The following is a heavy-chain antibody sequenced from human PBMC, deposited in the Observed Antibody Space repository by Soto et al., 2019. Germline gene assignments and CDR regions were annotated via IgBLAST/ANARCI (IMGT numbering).Heavy chain of an antibody. D-gene: IGHD3-22*01. J-gene: IGHJ4*02. CDR3: ARDQYYYDSSGYYYFDY. CDR1: GCTFTSYA. V-gene: IGHV1-3*01. CDR2: INAGNGNT. Sequence: ASVKVSCKASGCTFTSYAMHWVRQAPGQRLEWMGWINAGNGNTKYSQKFQGRVTITRDTSASTAYMELSSLRSEDTAVYYCARDQYYYDSSGYYYFDYWGQGTLVTVSS.